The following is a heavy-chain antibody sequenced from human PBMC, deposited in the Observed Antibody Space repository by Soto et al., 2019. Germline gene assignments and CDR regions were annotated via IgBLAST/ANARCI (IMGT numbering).Heavy chain of an antibody. CDR2: ISDYNGNT. V-gene: IGHV1-18*01. Sequence: QVQLVQSGAEVKKPGASVKVSCKASGYTFTNYGISWVRQAPGQGLEWMGWISDYNGNTKYAQKLQGRVTMTTDTSTSTAYMELSSLRSDDTAVYYCARGVGSGSYYNQYNWFDPWGQGTLVTVSS. J-gene: IGHJ5*02. CDR3: ARGVGSGSYYNQYNWFDP. D-gene: IGHD3-10*01. CDR1: GYTFTNYG.